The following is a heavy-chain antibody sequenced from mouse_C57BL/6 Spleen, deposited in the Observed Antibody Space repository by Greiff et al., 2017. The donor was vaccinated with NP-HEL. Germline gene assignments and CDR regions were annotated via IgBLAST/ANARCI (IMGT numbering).Heavy chain of an antibody. CDR3: ARPITTVVATGYFDY. V-gene: IGHV5-17*01. CDR2: ISSGSSTI. J-gene: IGHJ2*01. D-gene: IGHD1-1*01. CDR1: GFTFSDYG. Sequence: EVMLVESGGGLVKPGGSLKLSCAASGFTFSDYGMHWVRQAPEKGLEWVAYISSGSSTIYYADTVKGRFTISRDNAKNTLFLQMTSLRSEDTAMYYCARPITTVVATGYFDYWGQGTTLTVSS.